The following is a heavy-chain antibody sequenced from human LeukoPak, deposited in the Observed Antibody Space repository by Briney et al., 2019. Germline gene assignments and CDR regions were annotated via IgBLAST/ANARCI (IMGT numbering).Heavy chain of an antibody. D-gene: IGHD3-9*01. V-gene: IGHV3-30*02. CDR3: ARDLYYDILTGYGANGMDV. Sequence: SGGSLRLSCAASGFTFSSYGMHWVRQAPGKGLEWVAFIRYDGSNKYYADSVKGRFTISRDNSKNTLYLQMNSLRAEDTAVYYCARDLYYDILTGYGANGMDVWGQGTTVTVSS. CDR1: GFTFSSYG. J-gene: IGHJ6*02. CDR2: IRYDGSNK.